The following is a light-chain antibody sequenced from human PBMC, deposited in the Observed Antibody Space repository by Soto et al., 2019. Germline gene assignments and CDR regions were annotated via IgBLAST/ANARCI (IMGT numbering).Light chain of an antibody. V-gene: IGLV1-51*01. CDR1: SSNIGNNY. J-gene: IGLJ2*01. CDR2: DNN. Sequence: QSVLTQPPSVSAAPGQTVTISCSGSSSNIGNNYVSWYQQLHGTAPKLLIYDNNKQPSGIPDRLSGSKSGTSATLGITGLQTGDEADDYCGTWDSSLSAVVFGGGTKLTVL. CDR3: GTWDSSLSAVV.